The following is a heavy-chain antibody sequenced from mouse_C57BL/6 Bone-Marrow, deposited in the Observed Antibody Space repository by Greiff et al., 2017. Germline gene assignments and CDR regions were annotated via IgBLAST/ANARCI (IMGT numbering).Heavy chain of an antibody. Sequence: VQLQQSGPGLVQPSQSLSITCTVSGFSLTSYGVHWVRQSPGKGLEWLGVIWSGGSTDYNAAFISRLSISKDNSKSQVFFKMNSLQADDTSIYYCAGFITTVENYDMDYWGQGTSGTVSS. D-gene: IGHD1-1*01. CDR3: AGFITTVENYDMDY. CDR2: IWSGGST. CDR1: GFSLTSYG. J-gene: IGHJ4*01. V-gene: IGHV2-2*01.